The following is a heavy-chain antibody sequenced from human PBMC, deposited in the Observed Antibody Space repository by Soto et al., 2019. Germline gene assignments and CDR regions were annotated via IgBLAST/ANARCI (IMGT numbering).Heavy chain of an antibody. J-gene: IGHJ4*02. CDR3: ARLGKTYYYDSSGYSHFDY. Sequence: GESLKISCKGSGYSFTSYWIGWVRQMPGKGLEWMGIIYPGDSDTRYSPSFQGQVTISADKSISTAYLQWSSLKASDTAMYYCARLGKTYYYDSSGYSHFDYWGQGTLVTVSS. V-gene: IGHV5-51*01. D-gene: IGHD3-22*01. CDR2: IYPGDSDT. CDR1: GYSFTSYW.